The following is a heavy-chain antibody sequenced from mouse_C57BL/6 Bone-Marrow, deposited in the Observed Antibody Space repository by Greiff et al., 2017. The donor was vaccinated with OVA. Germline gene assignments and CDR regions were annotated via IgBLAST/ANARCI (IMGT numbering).Heavy chain of an antibody. V-gene: IGHV1-22*01. Sequence: EVKLQESGPELVKPGASVKMSCKASGYTFTDYNMHWVKQSHGKSLEWIGYINPNNGGTSYNQKFKGKATLTVNKSSSTAYMELRSLTSEDSAVYYCARESGYAWFAYWGQGTLVTVSA. CDR2: INPNNGGT. CDR1: GYTFTDYN. CDR3: ARESGYAWFAY. J-gene: IGHJ3*01. D-gene: IGHD2-2*01.